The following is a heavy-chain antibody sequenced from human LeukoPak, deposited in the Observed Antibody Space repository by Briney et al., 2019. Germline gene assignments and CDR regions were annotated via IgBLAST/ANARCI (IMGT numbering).Heavy chain of an antibody. CDR3: ERSLGHYYYGMDV. CDR1: GYTFTSYI. CDR2: ISAYNGNT. J-gene: IGHJ6*04. Sequence: ASVKVSCKASGYTFTSYIISSGRQAPGQGVGRMGWISAYNGNTNYAQKLQGRVTMTTDTSTSTDYMKLRSMRSDDTAVYYCERSLGHYYYGMDVWGKGTTVTVSS. V-gene: IGHV1-18*04.